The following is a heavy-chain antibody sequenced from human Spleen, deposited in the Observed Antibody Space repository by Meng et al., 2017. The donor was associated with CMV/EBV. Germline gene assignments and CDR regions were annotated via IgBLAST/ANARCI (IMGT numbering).Heavy chain of an antibody. CDR1: GFTFSRYG. CDR3: AKDRDSSSFDY. D-gene: IGHD6-6*01. J-gene: IGHJ4*02. Sequence: GAASGFTFSRYGMHWVRQAPGKGLEWVAVIWYDGSNKYYADSVKGRFTISRDNSKNTLYLQMNSLRAEDTAVYYCAKDRDSSSFDYWGQGTLVTVSS. V-gene: IGHV3-33*06. CDR2: IWYDGSNK.